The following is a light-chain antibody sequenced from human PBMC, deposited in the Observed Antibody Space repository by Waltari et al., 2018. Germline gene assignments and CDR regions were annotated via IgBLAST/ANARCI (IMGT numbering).Light chain of an antibody. CDR2: KNV. CDR1: SSNIGPYY. V-gene: IGLV1-47*01. J-gene: IGLJ2*01. Sequence: QSVLTQPPSASGTPGQRVTLSCSGSSSNIGPYYVYWYQLLPGTAPKLLICKNVQRPSGVPDRFSASKSGTSASLAISGLRSEDEADYYCAAWDDSLSGVIFGGGTKLTVL. CDR3: AAWDDSLSGVI.